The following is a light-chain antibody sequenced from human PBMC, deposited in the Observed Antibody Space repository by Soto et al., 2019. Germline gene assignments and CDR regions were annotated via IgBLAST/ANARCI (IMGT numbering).Light chain of an antibody. J-gene: IGKJ1*01. CDR3: QQYGSSPKT. CDR1: QSVSSSY. Sequence: EIVLTQSPGTLSLSPGERATLSCRASQSVSSSYLAWYQQKPGQAPRLLIYGASSRATGIPDRSSGSESGTDFTLTISRLEPEDVAVSYGQQYGSSPKTFGQGTKVDIK. CDR2: GAS. V-gene: IGKV3-20*01.